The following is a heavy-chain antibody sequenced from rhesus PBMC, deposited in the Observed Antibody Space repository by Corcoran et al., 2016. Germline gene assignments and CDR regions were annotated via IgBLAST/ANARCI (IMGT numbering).Heavy chain of an antibody. CDR3: ASFFLVDY. CDR1: GGSISDDYY. J-gene: IGHJ4*01. Sequence: QVQLQESGPGLVKPSETLSLTCAVSGGSISDDYYWSWIRQPPGKGLEWIGYIYGSGGGTNYNPSLKIRVTISIDTSQNQFSLKLSSVTAADTAVYYCASFFLVDYWGQGVLVTVSS. CDR2: IYGSGGGT. D-gene: IGHD3-3*01. V-gene: IGHV4-106*01.